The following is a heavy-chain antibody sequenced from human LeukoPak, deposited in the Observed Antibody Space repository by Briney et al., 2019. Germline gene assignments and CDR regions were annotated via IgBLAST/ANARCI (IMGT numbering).Heavy chain of an antibody. CDR1: GYTLTSHG. Sequence: ASVKVSCKASGYTLTSHGISWVQQAPGHGLEWMGWINPYSGNTNFAQRLQGRVSMTTDTSTSTACMELRSLRYDDTAVYYCARHRGDSWSYGMDVWGQGTTVSVSS. J-gene: IGHJ6*02. D-gene: IGHD4-11*01. V-gene: IGHV1-18*01. CDR2: INPYSGNT. CDR3: ARHRGDSWSYGMDV.